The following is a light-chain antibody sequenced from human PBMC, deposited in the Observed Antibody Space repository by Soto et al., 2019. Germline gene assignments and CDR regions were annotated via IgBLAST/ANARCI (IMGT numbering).Light chain of an antibody. Sequence: EIVLAQSPATLSLSPGERATLSCRASQSVSIYLAWYQQKPGQAPRLLIYDASNRATGIPARFSGSGSGTEFILTISELEPEDSGIYHCHQHGGSPETFGQGTKVDIK. V-gene: IGKV3-11*01. CDR2: DAS. J-gene: IGKJ1*01. CDR3: HQHGGSPET. CDR1: QSVSIY.